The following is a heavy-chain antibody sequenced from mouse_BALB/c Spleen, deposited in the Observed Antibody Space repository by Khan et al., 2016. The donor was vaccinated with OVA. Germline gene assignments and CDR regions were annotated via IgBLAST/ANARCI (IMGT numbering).Heavy chain of an antibody. D-gene: IGHD1-2*01. J-gene: IGHJ3*01. CDR2: ISYSGST. V-gene: IGHV3-2*02. CDR1: GYSITSDYA. CDR3: ARGVRLTY. Sequence: EVELVESGPGLVKPSQSLSLTCTVTGYSITSDYAWYWIRQFPGNILEWMGYISYSGSTSYNPSLKSRISITRDTSKNQFFLQLNSVTTEDTATYYCARGVRLTYWGQGTLVTVSA.